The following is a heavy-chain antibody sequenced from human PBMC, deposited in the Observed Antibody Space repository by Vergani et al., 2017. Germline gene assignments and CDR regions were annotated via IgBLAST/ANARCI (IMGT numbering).Heavy chain of an antibody. J-gene: IGHJ5*02. D-gene: IGHD6-19*01. CDR1: GYTFTYRY. Sequence: QMQLVQSGAEVKKTGSSVKVSCKASGYTFTYRYLHWVRQAPGQALEWMGWITPFNGNTNYAQKFQDRVTITRDRSMSTAYMELSSLRSEDTAMYYCARGVGVAGVNWFDPWGQGTLVTVSS. CDR3: ARGVGVAGVNWFDP. V-gene: IGHV1-45*02. CDR2: ITPFNGNT.